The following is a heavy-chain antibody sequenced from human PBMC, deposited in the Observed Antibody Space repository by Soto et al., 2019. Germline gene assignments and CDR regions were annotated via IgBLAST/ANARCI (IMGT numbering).Heavy chain of an antibody. J-gene: IGHJ5*02. D-gene: IGHD2-15*01. CDR3: ARDNSQIYETPAASTWILP. Sequence: ASVKVSCKASGFSSSDYFMHWVRQAPGQGLEWMGIINPSGDSRNYAQKFQGRVTITRDTSTSTVYMDLSSLRYEDTAVYYCARDNSQIYETPAASTWILPWRHGTTVTGSS. CDR2: INPSGDSR. V-gene: IGHV1-46*01. CDR1: GFSSSDYF.